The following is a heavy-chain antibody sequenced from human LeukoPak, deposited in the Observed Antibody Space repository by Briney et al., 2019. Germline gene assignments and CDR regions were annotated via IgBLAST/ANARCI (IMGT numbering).Heavy chain of an antibody. CDR2: TYYRSKWYN. CDR3: ARGDVDIVATSNLDY. J-gene: IGHJ4*02. CDR1: GDSVSSNSAA. Sequence: SQTFSLTCAISGDSVSSNSAAWNWIRQSPSRGLEWLGRTYYRSKWYNDYAVSVKSRITINPDTSKNQFSLQLNSVTPEDTAVYYCARGDVDIVATSNLDYWGQGTLVTVSS. D-gene: IGHD5-12*01. V-gene: IGHV6-1*01.